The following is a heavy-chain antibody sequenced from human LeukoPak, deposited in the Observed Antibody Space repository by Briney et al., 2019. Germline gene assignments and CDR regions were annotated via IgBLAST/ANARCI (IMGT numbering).Heavy chain of an antibody. Sequence: SETLSLTCTVSLDSTTSNFWSWVRQPPGKGLEWIGEIHRSGSPNYNPSLQSRVTISKDRSRNQIALELSSVTAADTAVYYCAREILGGFNPGAYWGQGTLVTVS. V-gene: IGHV4-4*02. D-gene: IGHD1-14*01. CDR1: LDSTTSNF. CDR3: AREILGGFNPGAY. J-gene: IGHJ4*02. CDR2: IHRSGSP.